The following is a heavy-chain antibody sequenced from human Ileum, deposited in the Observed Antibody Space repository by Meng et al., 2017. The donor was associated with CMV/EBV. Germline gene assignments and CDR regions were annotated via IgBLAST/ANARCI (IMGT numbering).Heavy chain of an antibody. CDR3: ERDAQYDILTGPQRGGDY. CDR1: GFTFSSYA. CDR2: ISYDGSNK. D-gene: IGHD3-9*01. J-gene: IGHJ4*02. V-gene: IGHV3-30*04. Sequence: GESLKISCAASGFTFSSYAMHWVRQAPGKGLEWVAVISYDGSNKYYADSVKGRFTISRDNSKNTLYLQMNSLRDEDTAVYYCERDAQYDILTGPQRGGDYWGQGTLVTVSS.